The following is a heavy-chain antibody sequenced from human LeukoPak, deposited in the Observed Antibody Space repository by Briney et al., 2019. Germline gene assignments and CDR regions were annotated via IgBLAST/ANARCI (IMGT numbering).Heavy chain of an antibody. V-gene: IGHV3-7*01. CDR2: IRPDGSGK. D-gene: IGHD2/OR15-2a*01. J-gene: IGHJ4*02. CDR1: GFAFRSYW. Sequence: PGGSLRLSCAASGFAFRSYWMTWVRQAPGKGLEWVANIRPDGSGKNYVDSVKGRFTISGDNANNALSLQMKGLRVEDTAVYYCSSQPAVLDLDCWGQGALVTVSS. CDR3: SSQPAVLDLDC.